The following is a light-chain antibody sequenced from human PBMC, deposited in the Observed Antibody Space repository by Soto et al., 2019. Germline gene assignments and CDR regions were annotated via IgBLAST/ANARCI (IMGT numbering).Light chain of an antibody. Sequence: HSVLTQPASVSGSPGQSITISCTGTSSDVGAYNYVSWYQQHPGRAPKLIIYEVSDRPSGISDRFSGSKSGNTASLTISGLQAEDEADYYCSSYAGSRVLVLGGGTKLTVL. J-gene: IGLJ2*01. V-gene: IGLV2-14*01. CDR2: EVS. CDR3: SSYAGSRVLV. CDR1: SSDVGAYNY.